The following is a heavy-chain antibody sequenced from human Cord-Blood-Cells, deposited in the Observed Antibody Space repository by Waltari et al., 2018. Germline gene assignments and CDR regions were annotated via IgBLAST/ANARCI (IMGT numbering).Heavy chain of an antibody. CDR1: GGSTSSSSYY. V-gene: IGHV4-39*01. CDR2: IYYSGST. J-gene: IGHJ4*02. CDR3: ATRLITGTDY. Sequence: QLQLQESGPGLVKPSETLSLTCTVSGGSTSSSSYYWGWIRPPPGKGVEWIGSIYYSGSTYYNPSLKSRVTISVDTSKNQFSMKLSSVTAADTAVYYCATRLITGTDYWGQGTLVTVSS. D-gene: IGHD1-20*01.